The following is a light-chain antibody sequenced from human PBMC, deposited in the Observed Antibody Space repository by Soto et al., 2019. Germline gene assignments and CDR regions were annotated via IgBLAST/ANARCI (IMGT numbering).Light chain of an antibody. Sequence: QSALTQPASVSGSPGQSITISCTGTSSDVGGYNYVSWYQQHSGKAPKLLIYDVSNRPSGVSDRFSGSKSGNTASLTISGLQAEDEADYYCSSYASSSTPCVFGTGTKVTVL. CDR2: DVS. CDR1: SSDVGGYNY. CDR3: SSYASSSTPCV. J-gene: IGLJ1*01. V-gene: IGLV2-14*03.